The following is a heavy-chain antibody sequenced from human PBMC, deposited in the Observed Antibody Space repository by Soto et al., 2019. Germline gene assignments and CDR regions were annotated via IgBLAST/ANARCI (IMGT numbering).Heavy chain of an antibody. Sequence: EVQLVESGGGLVQPGGSLRLSCAASGFTFSSYWMSWVRQAPGKGLEWVANIKQDGSEKYYVDSVKGRFTISRDNAKNSLYLQMNSLRAEDTAVYYCARRYCSSTSCYFDYCGQGTLVTVSS. CDR3: ARRYCSSTSCYFDY. CDR1: GFTFSSYW. V-gene: IGHV3-7*03. D-gene: IGHD2-2*01. J-gene: IGHJ4*02. CDR2: IKQDGSEK.